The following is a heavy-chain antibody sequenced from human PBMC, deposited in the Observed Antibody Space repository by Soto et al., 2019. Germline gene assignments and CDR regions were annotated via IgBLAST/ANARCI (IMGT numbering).Heavy chain of an antibody. CDR3: AKDFGYNYGYDAFDI. Sequence: GGSLRLSCAASGFTFSHFAMSWFRQAPEKGPEWVSGISGSGDRTDYAESVKGRFTISRDNSKNTVYLQMDNLRAEDTAVYYCAKDFGYNYGYDAFDIWGQGTMVTVSS. CDR2: ISGSGDRT. V-gene: IGHV3-23*01. J-gene: IGHJ3*02. D-gene: IGHD5-18*01. CDR1: GFTFSHFA.